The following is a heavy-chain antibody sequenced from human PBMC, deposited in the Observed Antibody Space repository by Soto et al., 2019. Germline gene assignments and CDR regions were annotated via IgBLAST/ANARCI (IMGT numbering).Heavy chain of an antibody. CDR3: VRGGRYCEIEPCYTWFGP. Sequence: SETLSLTCAVYGGSFSGYYWSWIRQSPGKGLEWIAEINHKGKTFYNPSLQSRVSISVDTPKNQLSLSLASVTAADTAVYYCVRGGRYCEIEPCYTWFGPWGPGTLVTVSS. CDR2: INHKGKT. CDR1: GGSFSGYY. D-gene: IGHD3-9*01. V-gene: IGHV4-34*01. J-gene: IGHJ5*02.